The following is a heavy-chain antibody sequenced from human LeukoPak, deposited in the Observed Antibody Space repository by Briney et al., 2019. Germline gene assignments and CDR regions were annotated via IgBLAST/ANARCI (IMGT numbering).Heavy chain of an antibody. CDR3: TTSGNPSLIDI. J-gene: IGHJ3*02. Sequence: GGSLRLSCAASGFTLNNAWMSWVRQAPGKGLEWLGRIKRETDGGTIDYAAPVKGRFTISRDDSRNTLYLQMDSLKIEDTAVYYCTTSGNPSLIDIWGQGTMVTVSS. CDR2: IKRETDGGTI. D-gene: IGHD1-26*01. CDR1: GFTLNNAW. V-gene: IGHV3-15*01.